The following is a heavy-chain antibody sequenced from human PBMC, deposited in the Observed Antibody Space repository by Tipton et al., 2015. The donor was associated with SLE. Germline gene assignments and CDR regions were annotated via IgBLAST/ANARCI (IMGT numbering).Heavy chain of an antibody. J-gene: IGHJ4*02. V-gene: IGHV3-48*03. CDR2: ISSSSSTI. D-gene: IGHD5-18*01. Sequence: SLRLSCAASGFTFSSYEMNWVRQAPGKGLEWVSYISSSSSTIYYADSVKGRFTISRDNAKNSLYLQMNSLRAEDTALYYCARGGYSYYFAYWGQGTLVTVSS. CDR3: ARGGYSYYFAY. CDR1: GFTFSSYE.